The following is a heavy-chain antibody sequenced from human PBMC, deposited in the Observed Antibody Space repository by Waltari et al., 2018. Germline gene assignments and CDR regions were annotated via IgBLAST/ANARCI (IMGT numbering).Heavy chain of an antibody. J-gene: IGHJ3*02. Sequence: EVQLVQSGAEVKKPGATVKISCKVSGYTFTDYYMHWVQQAPGKGLEWMGLVDPEDGKTIYSEKCQGRFTITADTSTDTAYMELSSLRSEDTAVYYCATLGPYCSGGSCYEGDAFDIWGQGTMVTVSS. CDR2: VDPEDGKT. V-gene: IGHV1-69-2*01. CDR1: GYTFTDYY. CDR3: ATLGPYCSGGSCYEGDAFDI. D-gene: IGHD2-15*01.